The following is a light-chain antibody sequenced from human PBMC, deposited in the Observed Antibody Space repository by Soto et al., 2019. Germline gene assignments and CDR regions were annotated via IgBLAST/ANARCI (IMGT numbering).Light chain of an antibody. CDR1: QSVSNN. Sequence: EIVMTQSPATLSVSPGERATLSCRASQSVSNNLAWYQQNPGQAPRLLIYGSSTRATGIPARFSGSGSGTEFTLTIRRLQSEDFVVYYFQQYNNRPPYTFGQGNKLEIK. J-gene: IGKJ2*01. CDR3: QQYNNRPPYT. CDR2: GSS. V-gene: IGKV3-15*01.